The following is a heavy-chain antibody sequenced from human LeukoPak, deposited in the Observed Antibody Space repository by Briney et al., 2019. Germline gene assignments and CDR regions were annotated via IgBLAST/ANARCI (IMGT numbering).Heavy chain of an antibody. J-gene: IGHJ4*02. V-gene: IGHV3-21*01. Sequence: PGGSLRLSCAASGFTFSSYSMNWVRQAPGKGLEWVSSISSSSSYIYYADSVKGRFTISRDNAKNSLYLQMNSLRAEDTAVYYCASPPTTYDFWSGYPSWGQGTLVTVSS. CDR1: GFTFSSYS. CDR3: ASPPTTYDFWSGYPS. D-gene: IGHD3-3*01. CDR2: ISSSSSYI.